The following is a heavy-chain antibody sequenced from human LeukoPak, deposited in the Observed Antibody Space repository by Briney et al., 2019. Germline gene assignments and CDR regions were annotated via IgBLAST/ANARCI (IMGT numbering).Heavy chain of an antibody. D-gene: IGHD2-21*02. Sequence: GGSLRLSCAASGFTVSSNYMSWVRQAPGKGLEWVSVIYSGGSTYYADSVKGRFTISRDNSKNTLYLQMNSLRAEDTAVYYCARRRVTQPTTNYYYYYGMDVWGQGTTVTVSS. CDR1: GFTVSSNY. CDR2: IYSGGST. J-gene: IGHJ6*02. CDR3: ARRRVTQPTTNYYYYYGMDV. V-gene: IGHV3-66*04.